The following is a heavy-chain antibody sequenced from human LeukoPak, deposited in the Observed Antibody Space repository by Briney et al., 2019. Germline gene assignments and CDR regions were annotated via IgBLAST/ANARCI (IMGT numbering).Heavy chain of an antibody. CDR3: AREVLHYDILTGYYPPYNWFDP. D-gene: IGHD3-9*01. CDR1: GFTFSDYY. CDR2: ISSSGSTI. Sequence: GGSLRLSCAASGFTFSDYYMSWIRQAPGKGLEWVSYISSSGSTIYYADSVKGRFTISRDNAKNSLYLRMNSLRAEDTAVYYCAREVLHYDILTGYYPPYNWFDPWGQGTLVTVSS. J-gene: IGHJ5*02. V-gene: IGHV3-11*04.